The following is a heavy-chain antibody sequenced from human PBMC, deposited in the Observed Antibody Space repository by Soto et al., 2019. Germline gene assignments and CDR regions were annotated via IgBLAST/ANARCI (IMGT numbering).Heavy chain of an antibody. J-gene: IGHJ4*02. V-gene: IGHV4-31*03. CDR3: ARGYYDSSGYYPFDY. Sequence: SETLSLTCTVSGGSISSGGYYWSWIRQHPGKGLEWIGYIYYSGSTYYNPSLKSRVTISVDTSKNQFSLKLSSVTAADTAVYYCARGYYDSSGYYPFDYWGQGTLVTVSS. CDR2: IYYSGST. D-gene: IGHD3-22*01. CDR1: GGSISSGGYY.